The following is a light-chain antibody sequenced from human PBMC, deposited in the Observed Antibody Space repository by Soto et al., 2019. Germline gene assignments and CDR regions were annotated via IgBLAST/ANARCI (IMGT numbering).Light chain of an antibody. CDR1: QSISSSF. CDR3: QQCGSSPET. V-gene: IGKV3-20*01. J-gene: IGKJ1*01. Sequence: DIVLTQSPGTLSLSPGQRATLSCRASQSISSSFLAWYQQKPGQAPRLLIYDASSRATGIPDRFSGSGSGTDFTLTISRLEPEDFAVYYCQQCGSSPETFGQGTKV. CDR2: DAS.